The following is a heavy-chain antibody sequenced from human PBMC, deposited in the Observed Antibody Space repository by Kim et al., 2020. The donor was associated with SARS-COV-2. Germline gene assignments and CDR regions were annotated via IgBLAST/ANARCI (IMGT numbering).Heavy chain of an antibody. J-gene: IGHJ6*02. D-gene: IGHD3-10*01. V-gene: IGHV4-39*07. CDR1: GGSISSSNYY. Sequence: SETLSLTCTVSGGSISSSNYYWGWIRQPPGQGLEWIGSIFYSGTTYYNPSLKSRVTMSVDTSKNQFSLQLRSVTAADTAVYYCARTSLIRSPRDYYGMDVWGQGTTVTVSS. CDR3: ARTSLIRSPRDYYGMDV. CDR2: IFYSGTT.